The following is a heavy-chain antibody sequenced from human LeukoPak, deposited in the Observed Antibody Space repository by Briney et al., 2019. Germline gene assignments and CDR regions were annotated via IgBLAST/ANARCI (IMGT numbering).Heavy chain of an antibody. CDR3: ARGRVYYYGSGSSYYFDY. J-gene: IGHJ4*02. V-gene: IGHV3-74*01. CDR1: GFTFSSYW. CDR2: INSDGSST. Sequence: GGSLRLSCAASGFTFSSYWMHWVRQAPGKGLVWVSRINSDGSSTSYADSVKGRFTISRDNAKNTLYLQMNSLRAEDTAVYYCARGRVYYYGSGSSYYFDYWGQGTQVTVSS. D-gene: IGHD3-10*01.